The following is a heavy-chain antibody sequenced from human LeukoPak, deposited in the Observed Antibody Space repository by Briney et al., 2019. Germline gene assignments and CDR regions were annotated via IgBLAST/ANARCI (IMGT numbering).Heavy chain of an antibody. D-gene: IGHD3-22*01. Sequence: PGGSLRLSCAASGFAFDAHAMNWVRQAPGKPLEWVSGISGSGGSTYHADSVKGRFTISRDNSKNTLYLQMNSLRAEDTAVYFCAKGHGSNIYDYHGMDVWGQGTTVTVSS. J-gene: IGHJ6*02. CDR1: GFAFDAHA. CDR3: AKGHGSNIYDYHGMDV. CDR2: ISGSGGST. V-gene: IGHV3-23*01.